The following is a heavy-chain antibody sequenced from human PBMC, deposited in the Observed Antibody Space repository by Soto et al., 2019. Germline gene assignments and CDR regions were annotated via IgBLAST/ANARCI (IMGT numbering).Heavy chain of an antibody. V-gene: IGHV3-64D*06. Sequence: GGSLRLSCSASGFTFSSYAMHWVRQAPGKGLEYVSAISSNGGSTYYADSVKGRFTISRDNSENTLYLQMSSLRAEDTAVYYCVKGRHSSCWYRGDAFDIWGQGTMVTVSS. CDR1: GFTFSSYA. D-gene: IGHD6-19*01. CDR3: VKGRHSSCWYRGDAFDI. CDR2: ISSNGGST. J-gene: IGHJ3*02.